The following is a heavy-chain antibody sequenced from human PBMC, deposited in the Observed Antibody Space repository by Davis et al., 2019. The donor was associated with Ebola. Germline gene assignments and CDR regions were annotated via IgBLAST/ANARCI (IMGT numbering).Heavy chain of an antibody. J-gene: IGHJ4*02. CDR3: ARGVTATAFDY. Sequence: SQTLSLTCAVYGGSFSGYYWSWIRQPPGKGLEWIGEINHSGSTNYNPSLKSRVTISVDTSKNQFSLKLSSVTAADTAVYYCARGVTATAFDYWGQGTLVTVSS. D-gene: IGHD6-13*01. CDR2: INHSGST. CDR1: GGSFSGYY. V-gene: IGHV4-34*01.